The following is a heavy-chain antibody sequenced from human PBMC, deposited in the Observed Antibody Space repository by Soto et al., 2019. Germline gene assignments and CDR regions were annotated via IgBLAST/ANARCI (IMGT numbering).Heavy chain of an antibody. CDR2: IHYSGST. J-gene: IGHJ5*02. D-gene: IGHD4-17*01. Sequence: PETLSLTCIVSGGYISNYYWSWIRHPPGKKLEWIGNIHYSGSTNYNPSLKSRVTISVDTSKNQFSLKLHSVTTADTAMYYCARLPWADYGGIFDPWGQGTLVNVSS. CDR1: GGYISNYY. CDR3: ARLPWADYGGIFDP. V-gene: IGHV4-59*01.